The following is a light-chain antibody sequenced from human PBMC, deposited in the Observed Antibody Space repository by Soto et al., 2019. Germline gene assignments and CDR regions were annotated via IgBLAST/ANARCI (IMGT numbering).Light chain of an antibody. V-gene: IGKV3-15*01. Sequence: EIVMTQSPATLSVSPGERATLSFRASQSVSSNLAWYQQKPGQAPRLLIYDASNRATGIPARFSGSGSGTEFTLTISSLQSEDFAIYYCQQYHIWLTFGGGTKVDIK. CDR3: QQYHIWLT. CDR2: DAS. J-gene: IGKJ4*01. CDR1: QSVSSN.